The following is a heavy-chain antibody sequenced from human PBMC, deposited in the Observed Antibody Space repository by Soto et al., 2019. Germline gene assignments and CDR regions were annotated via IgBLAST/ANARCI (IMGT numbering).Heavy chain of an antibody. D-gene: IGHD6-19*01. CDR3: ARAGLNGPAVAGPRNPFDY. CDR1: GFTFSSYG. CDR2: IWYDGSNK. J-gene: IGHJ4*02. Sequence: SLRLSCADSGFTFSSYGMHWFRHAPGKGLEWVAVIWYDGSNKYYADSVKGRFTISRDNSKNTLYLQMNSLRAEDTAVYYCARAGLNGPAVAGPRNPFDYWGQGTLVTVSS. V-gene: IGHV3-33*01.